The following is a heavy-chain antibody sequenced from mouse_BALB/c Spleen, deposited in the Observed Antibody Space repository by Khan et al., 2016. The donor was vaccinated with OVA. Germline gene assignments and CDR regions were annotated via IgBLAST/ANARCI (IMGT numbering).Heavy chain of an antibody. CDR1: GYSITTDYA. D-gene: IGHD1-1*01. CDR2: ISYSGNT. V-gene: IGHV3-2*02. Sequence: EVKLEESGPGLVKPSQSLSLTCTVTGYSITTDYAWNWIRQFPGNKLEWMGFISYSGNTKYNPSLKSRISITRDTSKNQFFLQLKSVTTEDTARYYCARVYGGDFDYWGQGTTLTVSS. J-gene: IGHJ2*01. CDR3: ARVYGGDFDY.